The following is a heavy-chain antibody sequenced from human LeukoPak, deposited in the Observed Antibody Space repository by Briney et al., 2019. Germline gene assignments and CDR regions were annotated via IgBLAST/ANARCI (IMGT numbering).Heavy chain of an antibody. CDR2: ISSSSSYI. Sequence: GKSLRLSCAASGFTFSSYSMNWVRQAPGKGLEWVSSISSSSSYIYYTDSLKGRFTISRDNAKNSLYLQMNSLRAEDMALYYCAEAYYYDSSGYYGGAFDIWGQGTMVTVSS. CDR3: AEAYYYDSSGYYGGAFDI. CDR1: GFTFSSYS. V-gene: IGHV3-21*04. J-gene: IGHJ3*02. D-gene: IGHD3-22*01.